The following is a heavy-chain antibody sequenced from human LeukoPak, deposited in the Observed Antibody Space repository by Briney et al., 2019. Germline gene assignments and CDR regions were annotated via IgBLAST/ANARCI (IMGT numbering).Heavy chain of an antibody. CDR3: ARDHYYDSSGYTFRH. CDR2: IYYSGST. Sequence: SETLSHTCTVSGGSISSYYWSWIRQPPGKGLEWIGYIYYSGSTNYNPSLKSRVTISVDTCKNQFSLKLSSVTAADTAVYYCARDHYYDSSGYTFRHWGQGTLVSVSS. CDR1: GGSISSYY. V-gene: IGHV4-59*01. D-gene: IGHD3-22*01. J-gene: IGHJ1*01.